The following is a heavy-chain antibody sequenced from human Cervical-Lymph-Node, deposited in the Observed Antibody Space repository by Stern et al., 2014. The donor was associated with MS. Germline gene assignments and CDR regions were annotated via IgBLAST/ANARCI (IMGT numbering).Heavy chain of an antibody. CDR3: ARCPVDSYGYRRYYYYGMDV. Sequence: QAQLQQWGAGLLKPSETLSLTCAVYGGSFSGYYWSWIRQPPGKGLEWIGAINHSGSTNYNPSLKSRVTISVDTSKNQFSLKLSSVTAADTAVYYCARCPVDSYGYRRYYYYGMDVWGQGTTVTVSS. V-gene: IGHV4-34*01. CDR1: GGSFSGYY. D-gene: IGHD5-18*01. CDR2: INHSGST. J-gene: IGHJ6*02.